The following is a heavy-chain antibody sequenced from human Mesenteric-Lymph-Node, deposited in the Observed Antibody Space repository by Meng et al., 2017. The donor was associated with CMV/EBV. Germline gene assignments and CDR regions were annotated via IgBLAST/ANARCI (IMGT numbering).Heavy chain of an antibody. D-gene: IGHD2/OR15-2a*01. J-gene: IGHJ4*02. CDR3: ARESVEYCNSPTCHYYFDF. CDR2: IIPILDNT. Sequence: SVKVSCKTSGDTFSRHGISWVRQAPGQGLDWMARIIPILDNTTYAQNFQGRVTVTADKSTSTTYMEVSSLTSEDTAVYYCARESVEYCNSPTCHYYFDFWGQGSLVTVSS. CDR1: GDTFSRHG. V-gene: IGHV1-69*04.